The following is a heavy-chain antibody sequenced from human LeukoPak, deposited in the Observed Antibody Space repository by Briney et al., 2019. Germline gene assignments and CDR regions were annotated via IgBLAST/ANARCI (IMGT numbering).Heavy chain of an antibody. D-gene: IGHD2-15*01. CDR1: GYTFTSYA. V-gene: IGHV7-4-1*02. CDR3: ARSLCSGGSCYGNWFDP. Sequence: ASVKVSCKASGYTFTSYAMNWVRQAPGQGLEWMEWINTNTGNPTYAQGFTGRFVFSLDTSVSTAYLQISSLKAEDTAVYYCARSLCSGGSCYGNWFDPWGQGTLVTVSS. CDR2: INTNTGNP. J-gene: IGHJ5*02.